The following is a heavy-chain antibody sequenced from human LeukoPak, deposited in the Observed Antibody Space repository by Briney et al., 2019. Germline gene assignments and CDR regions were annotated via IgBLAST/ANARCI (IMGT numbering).Heavy chain of an antibody. D-gene: IGHD3-9*01. V-gene: IGHV3-30*02. J-gene: IGHJ4*02. CDR2: IRYDGSNK. CDR3: AKGGKYDILTGFPRSRLLGDY. Sequence: GGSLRLSCAASGFTFSSYGMHWVRQAPGKGLEWVAFIRYDGSNKHYADYLKGRFTISRDNSKNTLSLQMNSLRAEDTAVYYCAKGGKYDILTGFPRSRLLGDYWGQGTLVTVSS. CDR1: GFTFSSYG.